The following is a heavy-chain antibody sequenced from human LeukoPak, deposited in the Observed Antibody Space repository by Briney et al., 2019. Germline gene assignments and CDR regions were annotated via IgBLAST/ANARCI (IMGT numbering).Heavy chain of an antibody. D-gene: IGHD2-2*01. CDR2: IRYDESNN. J-gene: IGHJ4*02. CDR3: ARYHCSSTSCYSEVSFDY. V-gene: IGHV3-30*02. Sequence: GGSLRLSCAASGFTFSTYGMHWVRQAPGKGREGGAFIRYDESNNYYADSVKCRFTISRDNSKSTLYLQMNSLRAEDTAVYYCARYHCSSTSCYSEVSFDYWGQGTLVTVSS. CDR1: GFTFSTYG.